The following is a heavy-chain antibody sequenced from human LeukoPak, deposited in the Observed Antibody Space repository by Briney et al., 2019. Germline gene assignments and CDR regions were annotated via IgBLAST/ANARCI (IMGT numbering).Heavy chain of an antibody. CDR1: GYTFTNYG. D-gene: IGHD3-10*01. J-gene: IGHJ4*02. Sequence: ASVKVSCKASGYTFTNYGISWVRQAPGQGLEWMGWISAYNGNTNYAQKLQGRVTMTTDTSTSTAYMELRSLRSDDTAVYYCARDLYPTHYGSGSYFDYWGQGTLVTVSS. V-gene: IGHV1-18*01. CDR3: ARDLYPTHYGSGSYFDY. CDR2: ISAYNGNT.